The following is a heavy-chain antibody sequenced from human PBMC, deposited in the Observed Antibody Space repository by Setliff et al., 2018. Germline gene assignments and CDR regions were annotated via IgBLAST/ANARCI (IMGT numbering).Heavy chain of an antibody. V-gene: IGHV1-2*02. CDR2: INLNTGGT. Sequence: ASVKVSCKASGYTFTGYYMHWVRQAPGQGLEWMGWINLNTGGTNYGQKFQGRVTMTRDTSITTAYMELSSLTSDDTAIYYCARGRKGSTWTGDSWGPGTLVTVS. CDR3: ARGRKGSTWTGDS. D-gene: IGHD2-15*01. J-gene: IGHJ5*02. CDR1: GYTFTGYY.